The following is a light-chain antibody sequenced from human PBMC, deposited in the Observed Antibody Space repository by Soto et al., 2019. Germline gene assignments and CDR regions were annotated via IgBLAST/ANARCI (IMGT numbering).Light chain of an antibody. CDR3: QHYGPSPPGT. CDR2: DAS. J-gene: IGKJ1*01. Sequence: VLMQSPGTLSLSPGERAVLSCRASQTLSGGNIAWYQQKPGQAPRLLIYDASLRATGIPDRFRGSASGTDFTLTITRLEPEDFAIYLCQHYGPSPPGTFGQGTRVEIK. CDR1: QTLSGGN. V-gene: IGKV3-20*01.